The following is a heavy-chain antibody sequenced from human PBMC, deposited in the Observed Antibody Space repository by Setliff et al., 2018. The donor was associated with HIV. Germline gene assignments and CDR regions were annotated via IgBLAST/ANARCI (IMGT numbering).Heavy chain of an antibody. CDR2: IHHTGHI. Sequence: LSLTCAFYGASFTDYYWNWIRQPPGKGLEWIGEIHHTGHINYNPSFKSRVTMSLDMSTNQFSLKMASMTAADSAVYYCARFDVXPMTTRDYWGQGTQVTVSS. CDR1: GASFTDYY. V-gene: IGHV4-34*01. D-gene: IGHD4-4*01. J-gene: IGHJ4*02. CDR3: ARFDVXPMTTRDY.